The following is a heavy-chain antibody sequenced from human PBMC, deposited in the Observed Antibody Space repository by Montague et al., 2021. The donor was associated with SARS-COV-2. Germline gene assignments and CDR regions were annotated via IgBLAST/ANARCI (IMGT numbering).Heavy chain of an antibody. V-gene: IGHV4-59*08. Sequence: SETLSLTCTVSGGSISRFDWGWVRPPPGTGLEWIGYISHLGNTNYNRSLRNRVTISVETSKSQFTLKLSSVTAADTAVFYCARLPDTSGRAWFDPWGQGTLVTAAS. D-gene: IGHD3-22*01. CDR1: GGSISRFD. CDR2: ISHLGNT. J-gene: IGHJ5*02. CDR3: ARLPDTSGRAWFDP.